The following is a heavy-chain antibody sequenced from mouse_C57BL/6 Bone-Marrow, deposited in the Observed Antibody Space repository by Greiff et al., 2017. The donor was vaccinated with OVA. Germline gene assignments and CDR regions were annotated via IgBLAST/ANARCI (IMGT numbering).Heavy chain of an antibody. D-gene: IGHD2-2*01. CDR2: INPSSGYT. Sequence: QVQLKQSGAELARPGASVKMSCKASGYTFTSYTMHWVKQRPGQGLEWIGYINPSSGYTKYNQKFKDKATLTADKSSSTAYMQLSSLTSEDSAVYYCARWGVTTEFAYWGQGTLVTVSA. CDR3: ARWGVTTEFAY. CDR1: GYTFTSYT. J-gene: IGHJ3*01. V-gene: IGHV1-4*01.